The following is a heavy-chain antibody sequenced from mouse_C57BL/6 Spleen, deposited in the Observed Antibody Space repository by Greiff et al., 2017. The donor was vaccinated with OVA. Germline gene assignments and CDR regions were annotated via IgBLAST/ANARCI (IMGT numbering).Heavy chain of an antibody. CDR1: GFNIKDYY. V-gene: IGHV14-2*01. J-gene: IGHJ1*03. CDR3: AREAGWYFDV. Sequence: VQLKESGAELVKPGASVKLSCTASGFNIKDYYMHWVKQRTEQGLEWIGRIDPEDGETKYDPKFQGKATITADTSSNTAHLQLSSMTAEDTAVYYCAREAGWYFDVWGTGTTVTVSS. D-gene: IGHD6-1*01. CDR2: IDPEDGET.